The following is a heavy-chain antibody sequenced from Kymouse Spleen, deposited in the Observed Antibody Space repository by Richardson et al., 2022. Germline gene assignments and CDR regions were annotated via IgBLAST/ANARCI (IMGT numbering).Heavy chain of an antibody. J-gene: IGHJ5*02. V-gene: IGHV3-53*01. D-gene: IGHD4-17*01. CDR1: GFTVSSNY. CDR3: ARGPSPTSGDYVWFDP. CDR2: IYSGGST. Sequence: EVQLVESGGGLIQPGGSLRLSCAASGFTVSSNYMSWVRQAPGKGLEWVSVIYSGGSTYYADSVKGRFTISRDNSKNTLYLQMNSLRAEDTAVYYCARGPSPTSGDYVWFDPWGQGTLVTVSS.